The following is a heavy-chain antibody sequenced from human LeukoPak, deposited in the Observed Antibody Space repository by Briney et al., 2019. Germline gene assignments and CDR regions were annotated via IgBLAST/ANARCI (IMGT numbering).Heavy chain of an antibody. D-gene: IGHD1-26*01. CDR3: AGTRSYYYHYYMDV. CDR2: IIPIFGTA. V-gene: IGHV1-69*05. CDR1: GGTFSSSA. J-gene: IGHJ6*03. Sequence: GASVKVSCKASGGTFSSSAISWVRQAPGQGLEWMGGIIPIFGTANYAQKFQGRVTITTDESTSTAYMELSSLRSEDTAVYYCAGTRSYYYHYYMDVWGKGTTVTVSS.